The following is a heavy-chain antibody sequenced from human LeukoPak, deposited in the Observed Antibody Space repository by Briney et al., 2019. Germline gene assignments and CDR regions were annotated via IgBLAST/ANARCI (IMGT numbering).Heavy chain of an antibody. CDR3: ARARGYGVGYFDY. V-gene: IGHV4-30-2*01. J-gene: IGHJ4*02. D-gene: IGHD6-13*01. CDR1: GGSISSGGYT. CDR2: IYHSGNT. Sequence: SQTLSLTCAVSGGSISSGGYTWSWIRQPPGKGLEWIEYIYHSGNTYYNSSLKSRVTISVDRSKNQFSLKLNSVTAADSAVYYCARARGYGVGYFDYWGQGTLVTVSS.